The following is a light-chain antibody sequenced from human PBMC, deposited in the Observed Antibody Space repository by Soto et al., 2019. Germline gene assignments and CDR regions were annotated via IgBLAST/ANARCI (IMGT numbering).Light chain of an antibody. J-gene: IGKJ4*01. V-gene: IGKV1-39*01. CDR2: AAS. CDR1: QGITNY. CDR3: QQSYTTPLT. Sequence: DIQMTQSPSSLSASVGDRVTITCRASQGITNYLNWYQQKLGQAPRLLIYAASTLESGVPSRFSGSGSETDFTLSITSLQPEDFATYFCQQSYTTPLTFGGGTKVEIK.